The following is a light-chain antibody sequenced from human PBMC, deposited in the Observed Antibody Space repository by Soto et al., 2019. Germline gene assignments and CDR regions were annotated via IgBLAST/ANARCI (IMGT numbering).Light chain of an antibody. CDR2: AAS. V-gene: IGKV1-39*01. J-gene: IGKJ2*01. Sequence: DIQMTQSPSALSASVGDRVTITCRASQTISTYLNWYKQKPGKAPKLLIYAASTLQSGVPSRFSGSRYGTDFALNISSLQPEDFATDSCQMSLGIPDTFDQGMRLEI. CDR1: QTISTY. CDR3: QMSLGIPDT.